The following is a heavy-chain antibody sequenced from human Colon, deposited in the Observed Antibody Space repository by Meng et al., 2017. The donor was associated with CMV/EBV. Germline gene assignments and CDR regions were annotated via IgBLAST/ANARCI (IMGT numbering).Heavy chain of an antibody. J-gene: IGHJ4*02. Sequence: GESLKISCAASGITLSNYAMSWVRQAPGKGLEWVSRISGSGYSADYADSVKGRFTISRDNSKNPLFLQMNSLRVEDTAVYYCAKGLSSSQYYFDSWGQGTLVTVSS. CDR2: ISGSGYSA. CDR3: AKGLSSSQYYFDS. D-gene: IGHD6-6*01. V-gene: IGHV3-23*01. CDR1: GITLSNYA.